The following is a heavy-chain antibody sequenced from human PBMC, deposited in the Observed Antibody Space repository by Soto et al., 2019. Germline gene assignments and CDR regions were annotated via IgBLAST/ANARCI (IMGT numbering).Heavy chain of an antibody. CDR2: FDPEDGET. J-gene: IGHJ6*02. D-gene: IGHD1-7*01. V-gene: IGHV1-24*01. CDR1: GYTLTELS. CDR3: ATTHGITGTTVNYYYGMDV. Sequence: ASVKVSCKVSGYTLTELSMHWVRQAPGKGLEWMGGFDPEDGETIYAQKFQGRVTMTEDTSTDTAYMELSSLRSEDTAVYYCATTHGITGTTVNYYYGMDVWGQGTTVTVSS.